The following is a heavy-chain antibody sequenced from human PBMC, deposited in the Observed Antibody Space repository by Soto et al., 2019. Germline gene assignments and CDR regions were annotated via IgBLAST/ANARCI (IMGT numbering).Heavy chain of an antibody. Sequence: GGSLRLSCTASGFTFGDYAMSWFRQAPGKGLEWVGFIRSKAYGGTTEYAASVKGRFTISRDDSKSIAYLQMNSLKTEDTAVYYCTRDIGGAEVYSGSGSSPFDYWGQGTLVTVSS. CDR3: TRDIGGAEVYSGSGSSPFDY. CDR2: IRSKAYGGTT. D-gene: IGHD3-10*01. CDR1: GFTFGDYA. J-gene: IGHJ4*02. V-gene: IGHV3-49*03.